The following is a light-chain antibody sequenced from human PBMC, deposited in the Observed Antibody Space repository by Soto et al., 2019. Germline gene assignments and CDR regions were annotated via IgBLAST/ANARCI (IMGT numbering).Light chain of an antibody. CDR1: QGISSY. V-gene: IGKV1-8*01. Sequence: AIRMTQSPSSLSASTGDRVTITCRASQGISSYLAWYQQKPGKAPKLLIYAPSTLQSGVRSRFSGSGSGTDFTLPISCLESEDFATYYRQQYYSYPARYPLGQGTKLAIK. CDR3: QQYYSYPARYP. CDR2: APS. J-gene: IGKJ2*01.